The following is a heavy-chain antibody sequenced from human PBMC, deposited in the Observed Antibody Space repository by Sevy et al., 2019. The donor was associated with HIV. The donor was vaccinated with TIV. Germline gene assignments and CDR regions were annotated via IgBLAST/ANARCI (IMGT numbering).Heavy chain of an antibody. CDR3: TRGRRVYADYGVDY. J-gene: IGHJ4*02. V-gene: IGHV3-49*03. CDR2: IRSEVYGGTT. D-gene: IGHD4-17*01. Sequence: GGSLRLSCTASGFTFGEYSMSWFRQAPGKGLEWVSFIRSEVYGGTTEYAASVKGRITISRDYSKSIAYLQMSSLKTEDTAVYYCTRGRRVYADYGVDYWGQGTLVTVSS. CDR1: GFTFGEYS.